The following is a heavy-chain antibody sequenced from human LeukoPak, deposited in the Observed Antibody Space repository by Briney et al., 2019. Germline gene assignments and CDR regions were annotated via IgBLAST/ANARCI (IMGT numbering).Heavy chain of an antibody. CDR3: ATDRATQYFDY. CDR2: TWYDGSNK. J-gene: IGHJ4*02. Sequence: PSGGSLRLSCAASGITFRNYGMHWVRQAPGKGLEWVAVTWYDGSNKDYADSVKGRFTVSRDNSRNTLFLQMNSLRVEDTAVYYCATDRATQYFDYWGQGTLVSVPS. D-gene: IGHD2-15*01. CDR1: GITFRNYG. V-gene: IGHV3-33*01.